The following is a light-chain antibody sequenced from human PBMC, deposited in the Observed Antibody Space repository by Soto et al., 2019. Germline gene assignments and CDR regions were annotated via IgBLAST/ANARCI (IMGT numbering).Light chain of an antibody. J-gene: IGLJ1*01. V-gene: IGLV2-18*02. Sequence: QSVLTQPASVSGSPGQSITISCTGSSSDIGSYNRVSWYQQPPGTAPKLIIYEVNNRPSGVPDRFSGSKSGNTASLTISGLQAEDEADYYCNSFTTSRTYVLGTGTKGTV. CDR2: EVN. CDR1: SSDIGSYNR. CDR3: NSFTTSRTYV.